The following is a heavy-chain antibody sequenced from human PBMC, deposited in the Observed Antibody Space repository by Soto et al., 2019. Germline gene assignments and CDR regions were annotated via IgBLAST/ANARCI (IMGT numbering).Heavy chain of an antibody. CDR3: ARDPNIVLVPAAIYYYYGMDV. Sequence: GGSLRLSCAASGFTFSSYWMSWVRQAPGKGLEWVANIKQDGSEKYYVDSAKGRFTISRDNAKNSLYLQMNSLRAEDTAVYYCARDPNIVLVPAAIYYYYGMDVWGQGTTVTVSS. V-gene: IGHV3-7*01. J-gene: IGHJ6*02. D-gene: IGHD2-2*01. CDR1: GFTFSSYW. CDR2: IKQDGSEK.